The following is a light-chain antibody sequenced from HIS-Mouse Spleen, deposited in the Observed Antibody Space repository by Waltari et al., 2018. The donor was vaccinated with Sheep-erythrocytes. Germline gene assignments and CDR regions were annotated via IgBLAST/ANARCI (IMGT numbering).Light chain of an antibody. CDR3: QQYGSSRT. J-gene: IGKJ4*01. V-gene: IGKV1-9*01. CDR1: QGISSY. CDR2: AAS. Sequence: DIQLTQSPSFLSASVGDRVTITCRASQGISSYLAWYQQKPGKAPKLLIYAASTLQSGVPSRFSGSGSGTDFTLTISRLEPEDFAVYYCQQYGSSRTFGGGTKVEIK.